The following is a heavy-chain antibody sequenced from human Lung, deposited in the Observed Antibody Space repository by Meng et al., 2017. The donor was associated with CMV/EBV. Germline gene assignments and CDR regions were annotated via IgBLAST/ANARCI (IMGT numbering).Heavy chain of an antibody. CDR2: ISSSGSYI. CDR3: ARDYYGSTDDY. J-gene: IGHJ4*02. D-gene: IGHD4-23*01. CDR1: EFTSSTYS. V-gene: IGHV3-21*01. Sequence: GGSLRPSXAASEFTSSTYSMNWVRQAPGKVLEWVSSISSSGSYIYYANSVKGRFTISRDNAKNSLYLQMNSLSAEDTAVYYCARDYYGSTDDYWGQGTLVTVSS.